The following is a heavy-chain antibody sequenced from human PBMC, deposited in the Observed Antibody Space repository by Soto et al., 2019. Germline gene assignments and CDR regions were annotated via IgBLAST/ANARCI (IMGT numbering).Heavy chain of an antibody. D-gene: IGHD1-26*01. Sequence: ALRLSCAAAGFTFSSYGMHWVRQAPGKGLEWVAVIWYDGSNKYYADSVKGRFTISRDNSKNTLYLQMNSLRAEDTAVYYCARSMGAIPLGGMDVWGQGTTVTVSS. J-gene: IGHJ6*02. CDR2: IWYDGSNK. CDR1: GFTFSSYG. CDR3: ARSMGAIPLGGMDV. V-gene: IGHV3-33*01.